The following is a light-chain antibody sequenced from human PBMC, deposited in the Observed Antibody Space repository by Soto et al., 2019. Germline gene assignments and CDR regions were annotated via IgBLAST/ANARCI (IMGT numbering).Light chain of an antibody. CDR3: CSYAGSYTPV. Sequence: QSALTQPRSVSGSPGQSVTISCTGTSSDVGGYNYVSWYQQHPGKAPKLMIHDVSKRPSGVPDRFSGSKSGNTASLTISGLQAEDEADYYCCSYAGSYTPVFGRGTKVTVL. V-gene: IGLV2-11*01. J-gene: IGLJ2*01. CDR1: SSDVGGYNY. CDR2: DVS.